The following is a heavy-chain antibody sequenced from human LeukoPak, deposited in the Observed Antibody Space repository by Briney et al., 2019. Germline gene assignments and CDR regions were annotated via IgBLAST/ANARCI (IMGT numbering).Heavy chain of an antibody. V-gene: IGHV4-39*07. J-gene: IGHJ5*02. CDR2: IYYSGST. Sequence: SETLSLTCTVSGGSISSSSYYWGWIRQPPGKGLEWIGSIYYSGSTYYNPSLKSRVTISVDTSKNQFSLKLSSVTAADTAVYYCARFITMVRGVIRLRKHNWFDPWGQGTLVTVSS. CDR1: GGSISSSSYY. CDR3: ARFITMVRGVIRLRKHNWFDP. D-gene: IGHD3-10*01.